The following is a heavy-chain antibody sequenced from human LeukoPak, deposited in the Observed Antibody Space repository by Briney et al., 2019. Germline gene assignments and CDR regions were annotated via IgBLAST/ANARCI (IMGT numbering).Heavy chain of an antibody. CDR1: GYTFTGYY. V-gene: IGHV1-2*06. Sequence: ASVKVSCKASGYTFTGYYMHWVRQAPGQGLEWMGRINPNSGGTNYAQKFQGRVTMTRDTSINTAYMELSRLRSDDTAVYYCANLYSSSYIVSDYWGQGTLVTVSS. CDR2: INPNSGGT. J-gene: IGHJ4*02. D-gene: IGHD6-13*01. CDR3: ANLYSSSYIVSDY.